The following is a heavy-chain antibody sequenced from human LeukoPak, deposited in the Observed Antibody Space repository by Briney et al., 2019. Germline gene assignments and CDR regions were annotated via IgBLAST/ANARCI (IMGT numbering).Heavy chain of an antibody. CDR3: ARERSIAAAGTGWYFDL. CDR2: IYSGGST. Sequence: GGSLRLSCAASGFTVSSNYMSWVRQAPGKGLEWVSVIYSGGSTYYVDSVKGRFTISRDNSKNTLYLQMNSLRAEDTAVYYCARERSIAAAGTGWYFDLWGRGTLVTVSS. CDR1: GFTVSSNY. D-gene: IGHD6-13*01. V-gene: IGHV3-53*01. J-gene: IGHJ2*01.